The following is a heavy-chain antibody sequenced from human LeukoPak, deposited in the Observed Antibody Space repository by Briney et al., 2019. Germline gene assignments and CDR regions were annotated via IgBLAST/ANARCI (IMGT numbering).Heavy chain of an antibody. V-gene: IGHV1-18*01. CDR2: ISAYNGNT. CDR3: AVYGSGSYLNRNFDY. CDR1: GYTFTSYG. Sequence: ASVKVSCKASGYTFTSYGISWVRPAPGQGLEWMGWISAYNGNTNYAQKLQGRVTMTTDTSTSTAYMELRSLRSDDTAVYYCAVYGSGSYLNRNFDYWGQGTLVTVSS. D-gene: IGHD3-10*01. J-gene: IGHJ4*02.